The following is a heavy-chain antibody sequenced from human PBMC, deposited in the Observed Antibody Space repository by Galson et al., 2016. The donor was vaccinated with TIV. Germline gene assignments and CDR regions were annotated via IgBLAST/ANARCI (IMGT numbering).Heavy chain of an antibody. Sequence: SLRLSCAVSGLSVTINYMTWVRQAPGKGLEWVSLISDGGNTYYSDSVKGRFTISRDNSKNTLYLQMNSLRVEDTAVYYCARDRMLDATYYYYYYGMDVWGQGTAVTVSS. D-gene: IGHD2-2*03. J-gene: IGHJ6*02. CDR3: ARDRMLDATYYYYYYGMDV. V-gene: IGHV3-53*05. CDR1: GLSVTINY. CDR2: ISDGGNT.